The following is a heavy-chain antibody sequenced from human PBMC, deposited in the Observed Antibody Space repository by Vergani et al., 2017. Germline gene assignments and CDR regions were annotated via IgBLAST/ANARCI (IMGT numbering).Heavy chain of an antibody. D-gene: IGHD3-3*01. V-gene: IGHV3-53*01. Sequence: EVQLVESGGGLIQPGGSLRLSCAASGFTVSSNYMSWVRQAPGKGLEWVSVIYSGGSTYYADSVKGRFTISRDNSKNTLYLQMNSLRAEDKAVYYCARADYDFWSGYYFDYWGQGTLVTVSS. CDR1: GFTVSSNY. J-gene: IGHJ4*02. CDR2: IYSGGST. CDR3: ARADYDFWSGYYFDY.